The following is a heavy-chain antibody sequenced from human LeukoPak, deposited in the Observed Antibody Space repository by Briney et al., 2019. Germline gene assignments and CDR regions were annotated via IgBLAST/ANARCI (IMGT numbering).Heavy chain of an antibody. J-gene: IGHJ4*02. CDR2: IGGRDGST. D-gene: IGHD3-10*02. Sequence: GSLRLSCAASGFTFSSYGMSWVRQAPGKGLEWVSAIGGRDGSTYYADSVKGRFTISRDNAQNSLYLHMHSLRVEDTAVYYCARDPYVSNFDYWGQGTLVTVSS. V-gene: IGHV3-23*01. CDR1: GFTFSSYG. CDR3: ARDPYVSNFDY.